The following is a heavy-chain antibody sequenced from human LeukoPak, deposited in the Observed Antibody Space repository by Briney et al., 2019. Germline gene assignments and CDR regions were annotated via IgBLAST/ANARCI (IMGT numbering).Heavy chain of an antibody. J-gene: IGHJ4*02. CDR2: IKSKSDGETT. CDR1: GFTFNNAW. V-gene: IGHV3-15*01. CDR3: TTDLGTYYHGSQRLIPIDY. Sequence: GGSLRLSCVDSGFTFNNAWMSWVRQASGKGLEWSGRIKSKSDGETTNYAEPVRGRFTISRDDSKSAVYLQMNSLKIEDTAVYYCTTDLGTYYHGSQRLIPIDYWGQGTLVTVSS. D-gene: IGHD3-10*01.